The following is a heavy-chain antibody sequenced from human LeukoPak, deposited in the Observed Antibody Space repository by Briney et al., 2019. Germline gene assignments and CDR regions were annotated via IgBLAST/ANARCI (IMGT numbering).Heavy chain of an antibody. D-gene: IGHD1-26*01. CDR3: ARPGVYSGTTID. CDR1: GGSNSSSSYY. J-gene: IGHJ4*02. Sequence: SSETLSLTCTVSGGSNSSSSYYWGWIRQPPGKGLEWIGSIYYSGSTYYNPSLKSRVTISVDTSKNQFSLKLSSVTAADTAVYYCARPGVYSGTTIDWGQGTLVTVSS. V-gene: IGHV4-39*01. CDR2: IYYSGST.